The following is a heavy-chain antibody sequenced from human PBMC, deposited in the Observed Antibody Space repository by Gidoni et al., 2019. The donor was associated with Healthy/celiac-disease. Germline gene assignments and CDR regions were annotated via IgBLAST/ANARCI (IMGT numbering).Heavy chain of an antibody. CDR2: INHTGST. Sequence: QVQLQQWGAGLLQPSETLSLTCAAYVGFFSGSYWTWIRHRPGKGLEWFGDINHTGSTNYNPSLKSRFTISVDTSKNQFSLKLSSVTAADTSVYYCARLTTVTMGDAFDIWGQGTMVTVSS. CDR1: VGFFSGSY. D-gene: IGHD4-17*01. V-gene: IGHV4-34*01. J-gene: IGHJ3*02. CDR3: ARLTTVTMGDAFDI.